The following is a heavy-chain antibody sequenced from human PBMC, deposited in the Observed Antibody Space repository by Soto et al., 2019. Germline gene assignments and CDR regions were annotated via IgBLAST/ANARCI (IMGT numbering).Heavy chain of an antibody. D-gene: IGHD6-13*01. J-gene: IGHJ5*02. CDR3: AIGGAAAARGWCDP. CDR2: INPNSGDT. V-gene: IGHV1-2*02. Sequence: ASVPVSCKASGYTFTGYYVHWVRQAPGPGLEWMGWINPNSGDTYLAQRFQGRVTMNRDTSIGTAYMELSGLTSDDTAVYSCAIGGAAAARGWCDPWGRVPRV. CDR1: GYTFTGYY.